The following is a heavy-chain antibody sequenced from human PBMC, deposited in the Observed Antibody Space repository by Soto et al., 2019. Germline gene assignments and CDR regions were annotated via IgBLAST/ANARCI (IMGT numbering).Heavy chain of an antibody. CDR3: AKDRAIFGGMDY. J-gene: IGHJ4*02. CDR1: GFTFSSYA. V-gene: IGHV3-23*01. CDR2: ISGSGGST. Sequence: EVQLLESGGGLLKPGGSLRLSCAASGFTFSSYAMSWVRQAPGRGLEWVSAISGSGGSTYYAASVKGRFTISRDNSKNTLYLQMNSLRAEDTAVYYCAKDRAIFGGMDYWGQGTLVTVSS. D-gene: IGHD3-3*01.